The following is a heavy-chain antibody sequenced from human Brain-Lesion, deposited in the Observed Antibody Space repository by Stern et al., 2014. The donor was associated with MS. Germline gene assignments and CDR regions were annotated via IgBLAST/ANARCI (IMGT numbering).Heavy chain of an antibody. J-gene: IGHJ4*02. Sequence: DQLVQSGGGVVRPGGSLRLSCAASGFTFDDYGMSWVRQAPGKGLEWVSGINWNGGSTGYAASVKGRFTISRDNAKNSLYLQMNSLRAEDTALYHCARDPDCSSTSCYGADYWGQGTLVTVSS. CDR1: GFTFDDYG. CDR2: INWNGGST. D-gene: IGHD2-2*01. CDR3: ARDPDCSSTSCYGADY. V-gene: IGHV3-20*01.